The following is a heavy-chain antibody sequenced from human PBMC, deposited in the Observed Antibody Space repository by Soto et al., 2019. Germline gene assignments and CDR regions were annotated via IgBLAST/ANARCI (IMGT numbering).Heavy chain of an antibody. V-gene: IGHV3-48*03. J-gene: IGHJ6*02. CDR3: ARDPAIYSGKFDYGLDV. Sequence: PGGSLRLSCAVSGFTFSSYEMNWVRQAPGKGLEWVSYIGTSGKTIYYADSVRGRFTISRDNAKNSLYLQMNSLRAEDAAVYFCARDPAIYSGKFDYGLDVWGRGXTVTVCS. CDR1: GFTFSSYE. D-gene: IGHD4-4*01. CDR2: IGTSGKTI.